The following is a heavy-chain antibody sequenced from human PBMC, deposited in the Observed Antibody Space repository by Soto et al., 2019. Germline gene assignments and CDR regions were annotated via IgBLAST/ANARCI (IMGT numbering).Heavy chain of an antibody. J-gene: IGHJ6*02. CDR1: GGSISSYY. V-gene: IGHV4-59*08. CDR2: IYYSGST. CDR3: ARLPGSGGGGAMDV. Sequence: QVQLQESGPGLVKPSETLSLTCSVSGGSISSYYWSWIRQPPGKGLECIGYIYYSGSTNYNPSLKSRVTISLDTSKNQFSLKVNSVTAADTAVYYCARLPGSGGGGAMDVWGQGTTVTVSS. D-gene: IGHD3-10*01.